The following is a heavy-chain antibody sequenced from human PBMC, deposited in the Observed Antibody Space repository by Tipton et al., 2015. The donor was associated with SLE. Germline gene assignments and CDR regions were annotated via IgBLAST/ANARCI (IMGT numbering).Heavy chain of an antibody. CDR1: GGSISSYY. D-gene: IGHD3-9*01. Sequence: TLSLTCTVSGGSISSYYWSWIRQPPGKGLEWIGYIFYTGSTSYNPSLKSRVTISVDTSKNQFSLKLSSVTAADTAVYYCARAILTGYYFFDYWGQGTLVTVSS. J-gene: IGHJ4*02. CDR2: IFYTGST. CDR3: ARAILTGYYFFDY. V-gene: IGHV4-59*01.